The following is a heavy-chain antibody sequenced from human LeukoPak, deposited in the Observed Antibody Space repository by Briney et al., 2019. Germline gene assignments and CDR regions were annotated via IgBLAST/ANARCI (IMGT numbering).Heavy chain of an antibody. CDR2: ISSSGSTI. J-gene: IGHJ3*02. D-gene: IGHD3-10*02. CDR1: GFTFSDYY. V-gene: IGHV3-11*01. CDR3: ARVFRDPPPGAFDI. Sequence: GGSLRLSCAASGFTFSDYYMSWIRQAPGKGLEWVSYISSSGSTIYYADSVKGRFTISRENAKNSLYLQMNSLRAEDTAMYYCARVFRDPPPGAFDIWGQGTMVTVSS.